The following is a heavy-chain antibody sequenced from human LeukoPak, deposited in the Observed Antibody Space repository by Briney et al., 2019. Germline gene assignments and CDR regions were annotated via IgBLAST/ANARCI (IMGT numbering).Heavy chain of an antibody. J-gene: IGHJ4*01. V-gene: IGHV3-23*01. D-gene: IGHD5-18*01. Sequence: GGSLRLSCAASGFTFSSYAMSWVRQAPGKGLEWVSAISGSGGSTYYADSVKGRFTISRDNSKNTLYLQMNSLRAEDTAVYYCAQRGGYSDGPPAGYVDDWGHGTLVTVSS. CDR3: AQRGGYSDGPPAGYVDD. CDR1: GFTFSSYA. CDR2: ISGSGGST.